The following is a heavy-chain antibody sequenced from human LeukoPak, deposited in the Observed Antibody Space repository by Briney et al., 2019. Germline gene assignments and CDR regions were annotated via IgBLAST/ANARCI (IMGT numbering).Heavy chain of an antibody. CDR1: GGSISSSSYY. V-gene: IGHV4-39*01. D-gene: IGHD6-13*01. CDR3: ARQRSSVSWYSFDV. J-gene: IGHJ3*01. Sequence: SETLSLTCTVSGGSISSSSYYWGWIRQPPGKGLEWIGSIYYSGSTYYNPSLNSRVTLSLDTSKNQISLKLNSVTAADTAVYFCARQRSSVSWYSFDVWGQGTEVTVSS. CDR2: IYYSGST.